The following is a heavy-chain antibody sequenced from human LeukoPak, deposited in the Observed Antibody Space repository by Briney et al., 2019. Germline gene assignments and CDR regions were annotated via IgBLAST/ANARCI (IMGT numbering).Heavy chain of an antibody. J-gene: IGHJ4*02. CDR1: GFTFSSYA. D-gene: IGHD6-13*01. V-gene: IGHV3-23*01. CDR2: ISGSGGST. CDR3: AIPYSSSWYGFDY. Sequence: PGGSLRLSRAASGFTFSSYAMSWVREAPGRGREWVSAISGSGGSTYYADSVKGRFNISRDNSKNTLYLQMNSLRAEETAVYYCAIPYSSSWYGFDYWGQGTLVTVSS.